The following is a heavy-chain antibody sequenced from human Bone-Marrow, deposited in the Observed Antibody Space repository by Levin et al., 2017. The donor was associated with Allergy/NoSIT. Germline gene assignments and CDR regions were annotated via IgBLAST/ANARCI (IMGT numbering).Heavy chain of an antibody. Sequence: SVKVSCKASGGTFSSYAISWVRQAPGQGLEWMGGIIPIFGTANYAQKFQGRVTITADESTSTAYMELSSLRSEDTAVYYCAREKGGGYSGYDFYYYYGMDGWGQGTTVTVSS. CDR1: GGTFSSYA. CDR2: IIPIFGTA. D-gene: IGHD5-12*01. CDR3: AREKGGGYSGYDFYYYYGMDG. V-gene: IGHV1-69*13. J-gene: IGHJ6*02.